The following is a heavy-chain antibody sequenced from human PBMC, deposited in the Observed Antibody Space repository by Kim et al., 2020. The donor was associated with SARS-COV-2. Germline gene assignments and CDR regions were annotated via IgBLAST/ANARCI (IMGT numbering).Heavy chain of an antibody. CDR2: ISYDGSNK. CDR1: GFTFSSYA. V-gene: IGHV3-30-3*01. D-gene: IGHD2-15*01. CDR3: ARALRPLDCSGGSCTYYYYYGMDV. J-gene: IGHJ6*02. Sequence: GGSLRLSCAASGFTFSSYAMHWVRQAPGKGLEWVAVISYDGSNKYYADSVKGRFTISRDNSKNTLYLQMNSLRAEDTAVYYCARALRPLDCSGGSCTYYYYYGMDVWGQGTTVTVSS.